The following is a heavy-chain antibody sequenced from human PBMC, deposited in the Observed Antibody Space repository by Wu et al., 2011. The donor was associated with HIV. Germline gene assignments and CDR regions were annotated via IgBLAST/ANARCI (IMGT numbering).Heavy chain of an antibody. CDR3: ARDPPGYPYYFDY. V-gene: IGHV1-2*02. Sequence: QVQLVQSGAEVRKSGASVKVSCRASGDTSTNYHINWIRQAPKEGLEWMGWIIPNSGGTLLAQRYEGRVTLTRDSSINTAYMELSSLKSDDTAVYYCARDPPGYPYYFDYWGQGTLVTVSS. D-gene: IGHD5-12*01. CDR2: IIPNSGGT. CDR1: GDTSTNYH. J-gene: IGHJ4*02.